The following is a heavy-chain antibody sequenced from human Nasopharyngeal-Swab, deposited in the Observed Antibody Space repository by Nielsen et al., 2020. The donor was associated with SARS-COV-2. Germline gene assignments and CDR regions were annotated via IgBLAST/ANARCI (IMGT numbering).Heavy chain of an antibody. V-gene: IGHV3-21*01. CDR2: ISSSSSYI. CDR1: GFTFSSYS. Sequence: GVLKISCAASGFTFSSYSMNWVRQAPGKGLEWVSSISSSSSYIYYADSVKGRFTISRDNAKNSLYLQMNSLRAEDTAVYYCARDYTYYDFWSGYYSYYYYGMDVWGQGTTVTVSS. D-gene: IGHD3-3*01. CDR3: ARDYTYYDFWSGYYSYYYYGMDV. J-gene: IGHJ6*02.